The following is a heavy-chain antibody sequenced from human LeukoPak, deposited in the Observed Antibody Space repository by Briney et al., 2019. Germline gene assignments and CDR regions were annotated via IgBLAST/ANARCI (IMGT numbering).Heavy chain of an antibody. J-gene: IGHJ4*02. D-gene: IGHD4-17*01. CDR1: GFTFSSYA. V-gene: IGHV3-30*04. CDR3: ARSYYDYGDFKDDY. Sequence: GGSLRLSCAASGFTFSSYAMHWVRQAPGKGLEWVAVISYDGSNKYYADSVKGRFTSSRDNSKNTLYLQMNSLRAEDTAVYYCARSYYDYGDFKDDYWGQGTLVTVSS. CDR2: ISYDGSNK.